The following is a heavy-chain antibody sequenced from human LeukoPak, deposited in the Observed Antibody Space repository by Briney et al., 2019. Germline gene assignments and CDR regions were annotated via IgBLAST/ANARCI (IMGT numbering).Heavy chain of an antibody. CDR3: ARAQWLALFDY. Sequence: SETLSLTCNVSGGSISSVSYYWGWIRQPPGKGLAWIGSIYYSGSTYYNPSLKSRVTISVDTSKNQFSLKLSSVTAADTAVYYCARAQWLALFDYWGQGTLVTVSS. V-gene: IGHV4-39*07. CDR1: GGSISSVSYY. J-gene: IGHJ4*02. CDR2: IYYSGST. D-gene: IGHD3-22*01.